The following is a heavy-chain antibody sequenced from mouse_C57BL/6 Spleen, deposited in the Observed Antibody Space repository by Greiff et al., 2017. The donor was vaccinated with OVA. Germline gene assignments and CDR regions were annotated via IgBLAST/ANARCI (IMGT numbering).Heavy chain of an antibody. V-gene: IGHV1-36*01. J-gene: IGHJ1*03. CDR2: VYPYNGGT. D-gene: IGHD1-1*01. Sequence: EVKVVESGPVLVKPGPSVKISCKASGFTFTDYYMHWVKQSHGKSLEWIGLVYPYNGGTSYNQKFKGKATLTVDTSSSTAYMELNSLTSEDSAVYYCARDYGSSPNWYFDVWGTGTTVTVSS. CDR1: GFTFTDYY. CDR3: ARDYGSSPNWYFDV.